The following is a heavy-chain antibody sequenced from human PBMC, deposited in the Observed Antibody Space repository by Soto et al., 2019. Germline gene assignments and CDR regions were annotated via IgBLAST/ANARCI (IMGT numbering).Heavy chain of an antibody. D-gene: IGHD2-2*01. V-gene: IGHV3-33*01. Sequence: VGSLRLSCAASGFTFSSYGMHWVRQAPGKGLEWVAVIWYDGSNKYYADSVKGRFTISRDNSKNTLYLQMNSLRAEDTAVYYCARGCSSTSCYGGLWAFDIWGQGTMVTVSS. CDR2: IWYDGSNK. CDR3: ARGCSSTSCYGGLWAFDI. CDR1: GFTFSSYG. J-gene: IGHJ3*02.